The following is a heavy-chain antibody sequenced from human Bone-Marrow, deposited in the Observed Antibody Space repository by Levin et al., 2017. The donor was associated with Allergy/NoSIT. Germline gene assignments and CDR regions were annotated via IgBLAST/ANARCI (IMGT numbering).Heavy chain of an antibody. CDR3: AREAGTLRVVLSWGGGTTFDY. CDR1: GGSISSSSYY. CDR2: IYYSGST. Sequence: SQTLSLTCTVSGGSISSSSYYWGWIRQPPGKGLEWIGSIYYSGSTYYNPSLKSRVTISVDTSKNQFSLKLSSVTAADTAVYYCAREAGTLRVVLSWGGGTTFDYWGQGTLVTVSS. D-gene: IGHD6-13*01. V-gene: IGHV4-39*07. J-gene: IGHJ4*02.